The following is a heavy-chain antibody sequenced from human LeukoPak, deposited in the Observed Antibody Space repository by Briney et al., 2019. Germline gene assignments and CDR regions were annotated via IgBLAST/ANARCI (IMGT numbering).Heavy chain of an antibody. Sequence: GRSLRLSCAASGFTFSSYGMHWVRQAPGKGLEWVAVMSYDGTNKYYADSVKGRFTISRDTSKNTLYLQMNSLRAEDTAVYYCAKRGSYYYYMDVWGKGTTVTVSS. CDR1: GFTFSSYG. CDR3: AKRGSYYYYMDV. V-gene: IGHV3-30*18. CDR2: MSYDGTNK. D-gene: IGHD3-10*01. J-gene: IGHJ6*03.